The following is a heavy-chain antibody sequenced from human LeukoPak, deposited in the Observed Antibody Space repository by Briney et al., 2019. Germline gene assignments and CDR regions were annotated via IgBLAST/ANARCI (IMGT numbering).Heavy chain of an antibody. V-gene: IGHV4-59*01. CDR2: LYSSGST. J-gene: IGHJ6*03. Sequence: PSETLSLTCTVSGGSINSYSWTWIRQARGRGLEWIGYLYSSGSTTYNPSLKSRVAISGDTSNNHFSLKLTSVTAAGSAIYSCARLRVYHYYYMDLWGNGTTVTVSS. CDR3: ARLRVYHYYYMDL. CDR1: GGSINSYS.